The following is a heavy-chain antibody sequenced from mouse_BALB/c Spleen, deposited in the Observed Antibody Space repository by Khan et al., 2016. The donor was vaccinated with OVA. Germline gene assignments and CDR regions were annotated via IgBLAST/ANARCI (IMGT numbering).Heavy chain of an antibody. D-gene: IGHD2-3*01. CDR3: ARSDGYYGRGAMDY. J-gene: IGHJ4*01. CDR2: ISSGGTYT. V-gene: IGHV5-9-3*01. CDR1: GFTLSRYA. Sequence: EVELVESGGGLVKPGGSLKVSCAVSGFTLSRYAMSWVRQTPEKRLEWVATISSGGTYTYYPDSVKGRFTTSRDNAENTLYLQMSSLRSEDTAMYYCARSDGYYGRGAMDYWGQGTSVTVSS.